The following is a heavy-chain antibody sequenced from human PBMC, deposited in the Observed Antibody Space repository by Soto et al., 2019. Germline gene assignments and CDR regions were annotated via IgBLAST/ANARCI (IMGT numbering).Heavy chain of an antibody. V-gene: IGHV3-30*19. D-gene: IGHD3-16*01. CDR3: ARWGTTGGLDV. J-gene: IGHJ1*01. Sequence: ESGGGVVQPGTSLRVSCVGSGFTFRSYVIHWVRQAPGKGLEWVALTSYDGSDKYYGDSVRGRFTISRDNSRNTVDLQMDSLRLEDTALCYCARWGTTGGLDVWGQGTLVSVSS. CDR2: TSYDGSDK. CDR1: GFTFRSYV.